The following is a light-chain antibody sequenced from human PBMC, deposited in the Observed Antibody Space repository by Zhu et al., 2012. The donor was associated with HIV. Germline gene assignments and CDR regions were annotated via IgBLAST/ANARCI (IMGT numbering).Light chain of an antibody. J-gene: IGKJ1*01. Sequence: DIQMTQSPSSLSASVGDTVTITCRASQGISNYLAWYQHKSGKVPELLIFAASTLHSGVPSRFSGSGSGTDFTLTISSLKPEDVATYYCQKYNSAPRTFGQGTKVEIK. V-gene: IGKV1-27*01. CDR2: AAS. CDR3: QKYNSAPRT. CDR1: QGISNY.